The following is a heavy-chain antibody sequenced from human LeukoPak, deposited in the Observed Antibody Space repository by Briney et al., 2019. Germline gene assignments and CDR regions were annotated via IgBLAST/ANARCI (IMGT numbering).Heavy chain of an antibody. J-gene: IGHJ5*02. V-gene: IGHV3-7*01. CDR2: IKQDGSEK. CDR3: VTGRGDL. CDR1: GFKFDDYW. Sequence: PGGSLRLSCAASGFKFDDYWMNWVRQTPGKGLEWVAIIKQDGSEKFYVDSVKGRFIISRDNVKSSLSLQMSSVRAEDAGVYYCVTGRGDLWGQGTLVTVSS.